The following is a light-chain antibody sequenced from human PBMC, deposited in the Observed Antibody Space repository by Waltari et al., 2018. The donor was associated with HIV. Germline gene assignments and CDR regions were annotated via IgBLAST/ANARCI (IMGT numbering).Light chain of an antibody. CDR1: QSISGN. CDR2: GAS. J-gene: IGKJ2*01. CDR3: QQYNNWPRT. Sequence: EIVMTQSPVTLSVSPGERATLSCRASQSISGNLAWYQQKPGQAHRLLIYGASTRATGIPARFSGSGSGTEFTLTISSLQSEDFAVYYCQQYNNWPRTFGQGTKLEIK. V-gene: IGKV3-15*01.